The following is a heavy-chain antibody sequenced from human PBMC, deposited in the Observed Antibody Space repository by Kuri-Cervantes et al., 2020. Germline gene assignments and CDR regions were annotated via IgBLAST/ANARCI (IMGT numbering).Heavy chain of an antibody. V-gene: IGHV1-18*01. CDR3: ARAPYCSGGSCYYNWFDP. D-gene: IGHD2-15*01. J-gene: IGHJ5*02. Sequence: ASVKVSCKASGYTFTNYGISWVRQAPGQGLERMGWISAYNGNTNYAQKLQGRVTMTTDTSTSTAYMELRSLRSDDTTVYYCARAPYCSGGSCYYNWFDPWGQGTLVTVSS. CDR1: GYTFTNYG. CDR2: ISAYNGNT.